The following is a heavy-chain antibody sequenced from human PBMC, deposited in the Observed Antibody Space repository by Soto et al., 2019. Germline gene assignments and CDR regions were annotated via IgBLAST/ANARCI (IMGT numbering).Heavy chain of an antibody. D-gene: IGHD5-12*01. CDR2: IIPILGIA. J-gene: IGHJ4*02. V-gene: IGHV1-69*02. CDR3: ASEGDGYNFLAD. Sequence: QVQLVQSGAEVKKPGSSVKVSCKASGGTFSSYTISWVRQAPGQGLEWMGRIIPILGIANYAQKFQGRVTITSDKSTSTAYMEVSSLRSEDTAVYYCASEGDGYNFLADWGQGTLFTVSS. CDR1: GGTFSSYT.